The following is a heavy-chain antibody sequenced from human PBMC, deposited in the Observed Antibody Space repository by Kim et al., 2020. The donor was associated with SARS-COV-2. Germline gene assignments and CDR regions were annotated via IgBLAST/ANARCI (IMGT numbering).Heavy chain of an antibody. V-gene: IGHV3-30*07. Sequence: GRFTNSRDNSKNTLYLQMNSLRAEDTAVYYCARDGLVYQLLWVSSNGMDVWGQGTTVTVSS. J-gene: IGHJ6*02. CDR3: ARDGLVYQLLWVSSNGMDV. D-gene: IGHD2-2*01.